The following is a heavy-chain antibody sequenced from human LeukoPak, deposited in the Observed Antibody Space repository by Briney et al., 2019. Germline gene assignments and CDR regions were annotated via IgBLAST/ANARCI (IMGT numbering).Heavy chain of an antibody. D-gene: IGHD5-18*01. CDR3: ARGRIQQWFFDY. CDR1: GFSFNNFW. Sequence: PGGSLRLSCAVSGFSFNNFWMSWVRQSPGKGLEWVANIKHDGSEKYYADSVKGRFSVSRDNAKNSLYLQMNSLRAEDTAVYFCARGRIQQWFFDYWGQGTLVPVSS. J-gene: IGHJ4*02. V-gene: IGHV3-7*01. CDR2: IKHDGSEK.